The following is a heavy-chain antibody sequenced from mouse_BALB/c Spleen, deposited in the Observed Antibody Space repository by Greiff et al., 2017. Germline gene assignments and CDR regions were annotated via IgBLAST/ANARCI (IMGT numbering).Heavy chain of an antibody. CDR2: INPYNDGT. CDR1: GYTFTSYV. CDR3: ASPSTATPYYFDY. J-gene: IGHJ2*01. Sequence: VQLQQSGPELVKPGASVKMSCKASGYTFTSYVMHWVKQKPGQGLEWIGYINPYNDGTKYNEKFKGKATLTSDKSSSTAYMELSSLTSEDSAVYYCASPSTATPYYFDYWGQGTTLTVSS. V-gene: IGHV1-14*01. D-gene: IGHD1-2*01.